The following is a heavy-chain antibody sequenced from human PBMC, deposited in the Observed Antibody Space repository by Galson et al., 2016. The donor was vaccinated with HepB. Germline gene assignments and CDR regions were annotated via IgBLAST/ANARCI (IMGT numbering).Heavy chain of an antibody. CDR1: GXXFTXXX. Sequence: SVKVXCKASGXXFTXXXVHXXXQAXXQRLEXMGXIXAGNGNTQYSXKFQGRVTITRGTSASTAYMDLSTQKSEDTAVEYCAAGGWGRWASFHFDYWGLXTL. CDR2: IXAGNGNT. V-gene: IGHV1-3*01. D-gene: IGHD1-26*01. CDR3: AAGGWGRWASFHFDY. J-gene: IGHJ4*02.